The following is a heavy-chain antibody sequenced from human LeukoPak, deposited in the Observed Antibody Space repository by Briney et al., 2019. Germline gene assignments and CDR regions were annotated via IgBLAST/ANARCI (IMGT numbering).Heavy chain of an antibody. CDR2: ICYDGSKK. V-gene: IGHV3-33*01. Sequence: GGSLRLSCAASGFTLSSYGMHWVRQAPGKGLEWVAVICYDGSKKYYAASVKGRFTISRDNSKNTLYLQMNSLRAEDTAVYYCARVRTMTHSVVGYWGQGTLVTDSS. J-gene: IGHJ4*02. D-gene: IGHD2-21*01. CDR1: GFTLSSYG. CDR3: ARVRTMTHSVVGY.